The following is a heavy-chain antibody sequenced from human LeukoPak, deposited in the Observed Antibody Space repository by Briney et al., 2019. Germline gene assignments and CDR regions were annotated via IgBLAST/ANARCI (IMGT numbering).Heavy chain of an antibody. CDR1: GYTFTGYY. CDR3: ARVGYYDSRAFDY. Sequence: ASVKVSCKASGYTFTGYYMHWVRQAPGQGLEWMGWINPSSGGTNYAQKFQGRVTMTRDTSISTAYMELSRLRSDDTAVYYCARVGYYDSRAFDYWGQGTLVTVSS. J-gene: IGHJ4*02. V-gene: IGHV1-2*02. CDR2: INPSSGGT. D-gene: IGHD3-22*01.